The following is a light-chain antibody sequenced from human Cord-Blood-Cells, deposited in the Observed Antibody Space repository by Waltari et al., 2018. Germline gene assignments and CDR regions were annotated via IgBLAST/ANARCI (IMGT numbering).Light chain of an antibody. CDR3: QQSYSTPPT. CDR2: AAS. Sequence: DIQMTQSQSSLSASVGDRVTITCRASQSISSYLNWYQQKPGKAPKLLIDAASSLQSRGPSRFSGSGSGTDFTLTISSLQPEDFATYYCQQSYSTPPTFGGGTKVEIK. J-gene: IGKJ4*01. CDR1: QSISSY. V-gene: IGKV1-39*01.